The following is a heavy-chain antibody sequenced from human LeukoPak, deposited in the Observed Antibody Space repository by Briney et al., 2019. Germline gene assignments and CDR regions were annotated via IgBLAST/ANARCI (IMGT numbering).Heavy chain of an antibody. D-gene: IGHD4-17*01. Sequence: GGSLRLSCAASGFTFDDYGMSWVRQAPGKGLEWVSGINWNGGSTGYADSVKGRFTISRDNAKNSLYLQMNSLRAEDKALYYCARDSTTVTTKYYYGMDVWGQGTTVTVSS. CDR3: ARDSTTVTTKYYYGMDV. CDR2: INWNGGST. CDR1: GFTFDDYG. V-gene: IGHV3-20*04. J-gene: IGHJ6*02.